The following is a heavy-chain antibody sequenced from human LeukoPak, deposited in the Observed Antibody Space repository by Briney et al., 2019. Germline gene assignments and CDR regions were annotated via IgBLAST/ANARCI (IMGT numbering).Heavy chain of an antibody. CDR1: GGTFSSYA. Sequence: GSSVKVSCKASGGTFSSYAINWVRQATGQGLEWMGWMNPNSGNTGYAQKFQGRVTITRNTSISTAYMELSSLRSEDTAVYYCARQGGREWSNWFDPWGQGTLVTVSS. CDR3: ARQGGREWSNWFDP. CDR2: MNPNSGNT. V-gene: IGHV1-8*03. J-gene: IGHJ5*02. D-gene: IGHD3-3*01.